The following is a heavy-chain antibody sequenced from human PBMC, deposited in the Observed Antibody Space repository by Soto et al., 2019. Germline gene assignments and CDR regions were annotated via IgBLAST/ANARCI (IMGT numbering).Heavy chain of an antibody. D-gene: IGHD2-2*01. J-gene: IGHJ4*02. CDR3: VRRTTAWRGMDY. CDR1: GFTFSTYC. V-gene: IGHV3-74*01. Sequence: GSLRLSCAASGFTFSTYCMHWVRHTPGTGLVWVSRTCRYGRELYYADSVKGRFTISRDDAKNTLYLQMDSLRVEDTGIYYCVRRTTAWRGMDYWGQGALVTVAS. CDR2: TCRYGREL.